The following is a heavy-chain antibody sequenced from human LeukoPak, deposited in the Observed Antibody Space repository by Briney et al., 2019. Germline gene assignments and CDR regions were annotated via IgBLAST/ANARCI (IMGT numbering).Heavy chain of an antibody. CDR1: GYTFTSYG. D-gene: IGHD3-10*01. CDR3: ASHRAIYGSGARGAFDI. J-gene: IGHJ3*02. V-gene: IGHV1-18*01. CDR2: ISAYNGST. Sequence: ASVKVSCKASGYTFTSYGISWVRQAPGQGLEWMGWISAYNGSTNYAQKLQGRVTMTTDTSTSTAYMELRSLRSDDTAVYYCASHRAIYGSGARGAFDIWGQGTMVTVSS.